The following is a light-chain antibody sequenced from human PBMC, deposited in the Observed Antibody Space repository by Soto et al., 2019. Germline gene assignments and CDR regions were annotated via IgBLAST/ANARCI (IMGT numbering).Light chain of an antibody. J-gene: IGKJ4*01. CDR2: DAS. V-gene: IGKV3-20*01. CDR3: QQYGTSPHNT. Sequence: EIVLTQSPGTLSLSPGERATLSCRASQSLNNNYLAWYQQKPGQAPRLLICDASRRAAAIPHRFSGSGSGTDFHLTISRLEPEDFAIYYCQQYGTSPHNTFGGGTKVESK. CDR1: QSLNNNY.